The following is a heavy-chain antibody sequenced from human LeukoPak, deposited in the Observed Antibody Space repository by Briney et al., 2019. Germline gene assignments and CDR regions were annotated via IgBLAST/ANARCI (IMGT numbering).Heavy chain of an antibody. CDR3: ARVALEMATITPSDY. J-gene: IGHJ4*02. Sequence: GGSLRLSCAASGFTFSSYSMNWVRQAPGKGREWISYIRSSSRTIYYAASLKGRITISRDNAKNSLFLQMNSLRAEDTAVYYCARVALEMATITPSDYWGQGTLVTVSS. V-gene: IGHV3-48*01. D-gene: IGHD5-24*01. CDR1: GFTFSSYS. CDR2: IRSSSRTI.